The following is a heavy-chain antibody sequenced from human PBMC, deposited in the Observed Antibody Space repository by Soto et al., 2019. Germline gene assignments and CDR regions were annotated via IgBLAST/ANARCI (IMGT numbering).Heavy chain of an antibody. V-gene: IGHV3-30*18. D-gene: IGHD5-18*01. J-gene: IGHJ4*02. Sequence: QVQLVESGGGVVQPGTSLRLSCAASGFTFSSYGMHWISQAPGKGLEWVAVISDGGSTKYYADSVKGRFTISRDNSKNTLYLQMNSLRVEDTAVYYCANQIQTGHWGRGTLVTVSS. CDR2: ISDGGSTK. CDR3: ANQIQTGH. CDR1: GFTFSSYG.